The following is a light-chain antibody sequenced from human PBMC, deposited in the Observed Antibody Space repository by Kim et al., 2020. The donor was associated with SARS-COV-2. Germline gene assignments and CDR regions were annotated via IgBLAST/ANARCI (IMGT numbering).Light chain of an antibody. J-gene: IGLJ2*01. CDR3: AAWDDSLRGV. V-gene: IGLV1-47*02. CDR1: SSNIGSNY. Sequence: ELTQPPSASGTPGQRVTISCSGSSSNIGSNYVYWYQQLPGTAPKLLIYSNNQRPSGVPDRFSGSKSGTSASLAISGLRSEDEADYYCAAWDDSLRGVFGGGTQLTVL. CDR2: SNN.